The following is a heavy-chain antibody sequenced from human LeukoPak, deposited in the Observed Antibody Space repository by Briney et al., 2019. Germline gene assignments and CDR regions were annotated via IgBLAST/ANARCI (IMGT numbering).Heavy chain of an antibody. Sequence: SETLSLTCTVSGGSISSSSYYGGWIRQPPGKGLEWIGSIYYSGSTYYNSSLKSRVTISVDTSKNQFSLKLSSVTAADTAVYYCARHRYYYDSSGYLGENWFDPWGQGTLVTVSS. V-gene: IGHV4-39*01. CDR3: ARHRYYYDSSGYLGENWFDP. J-gene: IGHJ5*02. CDR2: IYYSGST. D-gene: IGHD3-22*01. CDR1: GGSISSSSYY.